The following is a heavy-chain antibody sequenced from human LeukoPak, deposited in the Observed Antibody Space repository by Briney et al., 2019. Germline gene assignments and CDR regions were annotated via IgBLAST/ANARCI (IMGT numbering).Heavy chain of an antibody. CDR1: GFTFTSYS. V-gene: IGHV3-48*01. D-gene: IGHD2-2*01. Sequence: GGSLRLSCAASGFTFTSYSMNWVRQAPGKGLEWVSYISSSSGTIYYADSVKGRFTISRDNAKSSLYLQMSSLRVEDTAVYYCARGGYCSSSSCFTSRFAPWGPGSLVTVSS. CDR2: ISSSSGTI. J-gene: IGHJ5*02. CDR3: ARGGYCSSSSCFTSRFAP.